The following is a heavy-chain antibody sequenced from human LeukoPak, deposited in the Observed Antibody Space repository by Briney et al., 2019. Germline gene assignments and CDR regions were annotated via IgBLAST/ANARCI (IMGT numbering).Heavy chain of an antibody. Sequence: PGGSLRLSCTASGFTFSNYAMTWVRQAPGKGLEWVSTISGSGGSIHYADSVKGRFTISRDNSKNTLYLQMNSLRAEDTAVYYCAKDVDIVLMVYAPMCAFDIWGQGTMVTVSS. V-gene: IGHV3-23*01. J-gene: IGHJ3*02. CDR2: ISGSGGSI. D-gene: IGHD2-8*01. CDR3: AKDVDIVLMVYAPMCAFDI. CDR1: GFTFSNYA.